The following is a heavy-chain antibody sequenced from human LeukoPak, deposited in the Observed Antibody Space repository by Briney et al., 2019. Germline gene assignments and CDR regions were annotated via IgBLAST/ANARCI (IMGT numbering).Heavy chain of an antibody. CDR1: GYTFTSYD. D-gene: IGHD6-13*01. CDR3: ARAPRRLRGPAAGTSYYFDY. J-gene: IGHJ4*02. CDR2: MNPNSGNT. V-gene: IGHV1-8*01. Sequence: ASVKVSCKAPGYTFTSYDINWVRQATGQGLEWMGWMNPNSGNTGYAQKFQGRVTMTRNTSISTAYMELSSLRSEDTAVYYCARAPRRLRGPAAGTSYYFDYWGQGTLVTVSS.